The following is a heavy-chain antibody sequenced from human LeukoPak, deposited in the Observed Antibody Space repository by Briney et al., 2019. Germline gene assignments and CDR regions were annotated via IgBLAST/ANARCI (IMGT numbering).Heavy chain of an antibody. D-gene: IGHD4-23*01. CDR3: ARDTVAWDFDF. CDR2: INPNTGVT. Sequence: ASVRVSCKASGYTSTDYYLHWVRQAPGQGFECMGWINPNTGVTDYAHKFQGRVTMTRDTSISTAYMELSSLKSDDTAVYYCARDTVAWDFDFWGQGTLVTVSS. J-gene: IGHJ4*02. V-gene: IGHV1-2*07. CDR1: GYTSTDYY.